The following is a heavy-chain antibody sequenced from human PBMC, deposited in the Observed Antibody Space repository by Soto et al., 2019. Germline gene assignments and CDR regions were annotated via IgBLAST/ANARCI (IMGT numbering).Heavy chain of an antibody. CDR2: INHSGST. J-gene: IGHJ4*02. CDR3: ARAAPRYCSGGSCSCGRHY. D-gene: IGHD2-15*01. Sequence: KGLEWIGEINHSGSTNYNPSLKSRVTISVDTSKNQFSLKLSSVTAADTAVYYCARAAPRYCSGGSCSCGRHYWGQGTLVTSPQ. V-gene: IGHV4-34*01.